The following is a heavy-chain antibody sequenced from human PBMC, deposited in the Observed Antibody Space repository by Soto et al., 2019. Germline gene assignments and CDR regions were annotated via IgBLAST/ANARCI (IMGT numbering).Heavy chain of an antibody. CDR1: GFTFDDYA. CDR3: AKDTGVYSYGNFDY. V-gene: IGHV3-9*01. J-gene: IGHJ4*02. D-gene: IGHD5-18*01. CDR2: ISWNSGSI. Sequence: GGSLRLSCAASGFTFDDYAMHWVRQAPGKGLEWVSGISWNSGSIGYADSVKGRFTISRDNAKNSLYLQMNSLRAEDTALYYCAKDTGVYSYGNFDYWGQGTLVTVSS.